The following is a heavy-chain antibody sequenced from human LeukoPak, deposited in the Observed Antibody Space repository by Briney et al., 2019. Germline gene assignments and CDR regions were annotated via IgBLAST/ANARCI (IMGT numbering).Heavy chain of an antibody. CDR1: GYTFTSYA. D-gene: IGHD3-3*01. CDR3: ASNGDFWSGYSNWFDP. J-gene: IGHJ5*02. Sequence: ASVKVSCKASGYTFTSYAMNWVRQAPGQGLEWMGWINTNTGNPTYAQGFTGRFVFSSDTSVSTAYLQISSLKAEDTAVYYCASNGDFWSGYSNWFDPWGQGTLVTVSS. CDR2: INTNTGNP. V-gene: IGHV7-4-1*02.